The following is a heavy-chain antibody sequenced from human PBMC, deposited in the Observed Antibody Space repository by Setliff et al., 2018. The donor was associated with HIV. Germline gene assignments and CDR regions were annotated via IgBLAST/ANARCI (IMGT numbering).Heavy chain of an antibody. J-gene: IGHJ4*02. CDR3: ARFDDNGYWVDL. D-gene: IGHD3-22*01. V-gene: IGHV4-38-2*02. Sequence: SETLSLTCTISGVYISNYHWGWIRQPPGKGLEWIGSLFYGGSTHYTPSLKSRVSISVDTSKNQFSLRLSSVTAADTAVYYCARFDDNGYWVDLWGQGTLVTVSS. CDR2: LFYGGST. CDR1: GVYISNYH.